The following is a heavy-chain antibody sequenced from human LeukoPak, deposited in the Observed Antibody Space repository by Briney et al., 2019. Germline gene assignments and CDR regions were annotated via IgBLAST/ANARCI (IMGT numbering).Heavy chain of an antibody. Sequence: GGSLRLSCAASGFTFSNAWMSWVRQAPGKGLEWVGRIKSKTDGGTTDYAAPVKGRFTISRDDSKNTLYLQMNSLKTEDTAVYCCTTDILWFGEYYYYYMDVWGKGTTVTVSS. CDR2: IKSKTDGGTT. CDR1: GFTFSNAW. J-gene: IGHJ6*03. CDR3: TTDILWFGEYYYYYMDV. V-gene: IGHV3-15*01. D-gene: IGHD3-10*01.